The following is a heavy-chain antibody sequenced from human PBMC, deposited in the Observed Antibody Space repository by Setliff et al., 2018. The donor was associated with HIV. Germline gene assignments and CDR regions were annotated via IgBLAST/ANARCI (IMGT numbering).Heavy chain of an antibody. D-gene: IGHD2-15*01. CDR2: ITDTGHT. J-gene: IGHJ6*02. Sequence: SETLSRTCTVYGGSLTHYYWTWIRQPPGGGLEWIGEITDTGHTNYNSSLQSLVTISLDTSRKQFSLKLTSVTSSDAAVYYCARALSCIGSHCIFYYYYYYGLDVWCHGTTVTVSS. CDR1: GGSLTHYY. V-gene: IGHV4-34*01. CDR3: ARALSCIGSHCIFYYYYYYGLDV.